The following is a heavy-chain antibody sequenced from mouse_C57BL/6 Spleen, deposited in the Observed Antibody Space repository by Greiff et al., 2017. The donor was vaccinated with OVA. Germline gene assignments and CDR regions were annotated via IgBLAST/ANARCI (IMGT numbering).Heavy chain of an antibody. J-gene: IGHJ4*01. V-gene: IGHV1-42*01. CDR1: GYSFTGYY. CDR2: INPSTGGT. CDR3: AHYDYDEGAYAMDY. D-gene: IGHD2-4*01. Sequence: VQLQQSGPELVKPGASVKISCKASGYSFTGYYMNWVKQSPEKSLEWIGEINPSTGGTTYNQKFKAKATLTVDKSSSTAYMQLKSLTSEDSAVYYFAHYDYDEGAYAMDYWGQGTSVTVSS.